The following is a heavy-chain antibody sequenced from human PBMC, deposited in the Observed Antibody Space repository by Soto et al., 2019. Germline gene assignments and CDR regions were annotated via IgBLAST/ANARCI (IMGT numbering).Heavy chain of an antibody. D-gene: IGHD3-10*01. CDR2: IIPILGIA. CDR3: ARVYYGSGSYSRYPFDY. Sequence: QVQLVQSGAEVKKPGSSVKVSCKASGGTFSSYTISWVRQAPGQGLEWMGRIIPILGIANYAQKFQGRVTITADKSTSTAYMELSSLSSEDTAVYYCARVYYGSGSYSRYPFDYWGQGTLVTVSS. V-gene: IGHV1-69*02. J-gene: IGHJ4*02. CDR1: GGTFSSYT.